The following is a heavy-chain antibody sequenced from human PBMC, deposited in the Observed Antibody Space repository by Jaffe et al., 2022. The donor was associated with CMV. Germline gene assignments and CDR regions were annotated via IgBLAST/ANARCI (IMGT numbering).Heavy chain of an antibody. Sequence: EVQLVESGGGLVQPGGSLRLSCAASGFTFSSYWMSWVRQAPGKGLEWVANIKQDGSEKYYVDSVKGRFTISRDNAKNSLYLQMNSLRAEDTAVYYCARDRWGSSSPKNYFDYWGQGTLVTVSS. V-gene: IGHV3-7*03. D-gene: IGHD6-6*01. J-gene: IGHJ4*02. CDR3: ARDRWGSSSPKNYFDY. CDR2: IKQDGSEK. CDR1: GFTFSSYW.